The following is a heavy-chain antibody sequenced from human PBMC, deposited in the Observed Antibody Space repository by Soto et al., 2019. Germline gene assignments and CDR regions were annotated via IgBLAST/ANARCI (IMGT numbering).Heavy chain of an antibody. CDR2: IYPGDSDI. Sequence: GESLKISCQGSGYNFTTYWIGWVRQMPGKGLECMGVIYPGDSDIRYSPSFQGRVTISVDKSISTAYLQWSSLRASDTAMFYCARLLYSTLSSETPAAFDIWGQGTMVTVSS. J-gene: IGHJ3*02. CDR1: GYNFTTYW. V-gene: IGHV5-51*01. CDR3: ARLLYSTLSSETPAAFDI. D-gene: IGHD6-13*01.